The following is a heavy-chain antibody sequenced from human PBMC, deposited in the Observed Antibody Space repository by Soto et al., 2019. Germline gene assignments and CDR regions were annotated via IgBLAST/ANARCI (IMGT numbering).Heavy chain of an antibody. D-gene: IGHD2-8*01. CDR1: GYTFINYN. J-gene: IGHJ3*02. CDR2: INAGNGNT. Sequence: QVQLVQSGAEVKKPGASVKVSCKASGYTFINYNIHWVRQAPGQRLEWMGWINAGNGNTKYSQKFQGSVTFNRDTSASTAYMEVSSLRFEDTAVYYCARPQHIATMLYEGLDIWGQGTTVTVSS. V-gene: IGHV1-3*01. CDR3: ARPQHIATMLYEGLDI.